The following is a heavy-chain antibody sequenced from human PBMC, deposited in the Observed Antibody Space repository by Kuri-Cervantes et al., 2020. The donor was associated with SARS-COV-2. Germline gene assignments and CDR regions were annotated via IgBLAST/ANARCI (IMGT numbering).Heavy chain of an antibody. D-gene: IGHD3-16*01. Sequence: ETLSLTCAASGFTFSSYAMNWVRQAPGEGLEWVSVIGGSGVRTNYADSVKGRFTIFRDNSKNTLYLQMNSLRAEDTAVYYCAKVGGHREYFQNWGQGTLVTVSS. V-gene: IGHV3-23*01. J-gene: IGHJ1*01. CDR3: AKVGGHREYFQN. CDR2: IGGSGVRT. CDR1: GFTFSSYA.